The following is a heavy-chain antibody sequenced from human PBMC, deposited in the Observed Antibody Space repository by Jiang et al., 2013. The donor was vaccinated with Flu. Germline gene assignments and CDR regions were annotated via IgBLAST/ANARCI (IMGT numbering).Heavy chain of an antibody. D-gene: IGHD6-13*01. V-gene: IGHV3-7*01. J-gene: IGHJ6*03. CDR3: AREGGSWPFYYYYYYMDV. Sequence: RLSCAASGFTFSSYWMSWVRQAPGKGLEWVANIKQDGSEKYYVDSVKGRFTISRDNAKNSLYLQMNSLRAEDTAVYYCAREGGSWPFYYYYYYMDVWGKGTTVTVSS. CDR1: GFTFSSYW. CDR2: IKQDGSEK.